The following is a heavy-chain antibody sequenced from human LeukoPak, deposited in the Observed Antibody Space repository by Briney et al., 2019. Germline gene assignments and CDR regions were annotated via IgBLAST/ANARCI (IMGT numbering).Heavy chain of an antibody. D-gene: IGHD6-13*01. CDR1: GFTFSSYD. CDR2: IGTAGDT. CDR3: ARAGGYSSSYHYYGMDV. Sequence: GGSLRLSCAASGFTFSSYDMHWVRQATGKGLEWVSAIGTAGDTYYPGSVKGRFTISRENAKNSLYLQMNSLRAGDTAVYYCARAGGYSSSYHYYGMDVWGQGTTVTVSS. J-gene: IGHJ6*02. V-gene: IGHV3-13*01.